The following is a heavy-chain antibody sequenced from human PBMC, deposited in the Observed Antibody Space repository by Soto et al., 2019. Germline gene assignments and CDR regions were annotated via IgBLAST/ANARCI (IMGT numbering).Heavy chain of an antibody. V-gene: IGHV3-30-3*01. CDR3: ARYYYDSSGYYPL. CDR2: MSYNGSNT. J-gene: IGHJ4*02. Sequence: GGSLRLSCAASGFNFSSYAIHWVRQAPGKGLEWVGLMSYNGSNTFYADSVKGRFTFSRDNSKNTLYLQMNSLRAEDTAVYYCARYYYDSSGYYPLWGQGTLVTVSS. CDR1: GFNFSSYA. D-gene: IGHD3-22*01.